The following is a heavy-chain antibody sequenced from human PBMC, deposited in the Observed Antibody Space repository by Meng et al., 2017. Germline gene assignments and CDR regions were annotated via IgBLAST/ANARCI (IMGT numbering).Heavy chain of an antibody. CDR2: ISGDGSST. CDR1: GLNFNSYW. D-gene: IGHD1-26*01. V-gene: IGHV3-74*02. J-gene: IGHJ4*02. Sequence: VQLVWSGGALVKAGGSLTLSCVASGLNFNSYWMHWVRQAPGKGLVWVSRISGDGSSTIYAESVKGRFTISRDNAKNTLYLQMNSLRGEDTAVYYCGTGGDYYSFHYWGQGTLVTVSS. CDR3: GTGGDYYSFHY.